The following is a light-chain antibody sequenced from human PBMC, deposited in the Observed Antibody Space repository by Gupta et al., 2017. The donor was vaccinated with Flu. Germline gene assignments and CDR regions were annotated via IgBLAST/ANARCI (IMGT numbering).Light chain of an antibody. J-gene: IGLJ3*02. CDR1: GVPNQY. CDR3: QSADSSGTWV. V-gene: IGLV3-25*03. CDR2: KDS. Sequence: GKTARSTCSGDGVPNQYAYWDQQKAGQAQLLLIYKDSERTAGTPERFSGSSAGTTVTLTISGVKAEDEADYYCQSADSSGTWVFGGGTKLTVL.